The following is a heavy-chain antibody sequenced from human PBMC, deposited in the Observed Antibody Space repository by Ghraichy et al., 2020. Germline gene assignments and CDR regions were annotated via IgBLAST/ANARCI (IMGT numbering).Heavy chain of an antibody. J-gene: IGHJ4*02. Sequence: SETLSLTCTVYGGSFSGYYWSWLRQPPGKGLEWIGEINLSGNTSYSPSLRSRVTISVDTSKNQFSLKLTSVTAADTAMYYCARGLSYGDYGGAFGYWGQGNVGTVSS. D-gene: IGHD4-17*01. V-gene: IGHV4-34*01. CDR3: ARGLSYGDYGGAFGY. CDR1: GGSFSGYY. CDR2: INLSGNT.